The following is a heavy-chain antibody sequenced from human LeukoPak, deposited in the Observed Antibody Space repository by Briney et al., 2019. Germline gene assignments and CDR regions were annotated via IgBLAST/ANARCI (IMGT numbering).Heavy chain of an antibody. J-gene: IGHJ5*02. Sequence: PSETLSLTCAVYGGSFSGYYWSWIRQPPGKGLEWIGEINHSGSTNCNPSLKSRVTISVDTSKNQFSLKLSSVTAADTAVYYCARGRGSGWNRGWFDPWGQGTLVTVSS. V-gene: IGHV4-34*01. CDR3: ARGRGSGWNRGWFDP. D-gene: IGHD6-19*01. CDR2: INHSGST. CDR1: GGSFSGYY.